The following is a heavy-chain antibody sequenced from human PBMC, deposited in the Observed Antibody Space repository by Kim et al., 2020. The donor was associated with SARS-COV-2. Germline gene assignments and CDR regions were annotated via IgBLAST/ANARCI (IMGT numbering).Heavy chain of an antibody. Sequence: GGSLRLSCAASGFTFSGYWMHWVRQVPGKGLVWVSRITSDGRSTSYADSVKGRFTISRDNAKNTLYLQMNSLRAEDTAVYYCGRDLSGSGSFDYWGQGTLVTVSS. CDR2: ITSDGRST. CDR1: GFTFSGYW. D-gene: IGHD3-10*01. J-gene: IGHJ4*02. CDR3: GRDLSGSGSFDY. V-gene: IGHV3-74*01.